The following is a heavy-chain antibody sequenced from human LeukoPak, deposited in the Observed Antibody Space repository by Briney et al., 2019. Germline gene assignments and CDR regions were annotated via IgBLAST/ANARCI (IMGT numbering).Heavy chain of an antibody. J-gene: IGHJ4*02. D-gene: IGHD2-8*01. CDR1: GFTFSSYW. Sequence: GSLRLSCEASGFTFSSYWMHWVRQAPAKGPEWVSRIQNAGSSTVYADSVKGRFTISRDNAKNTLYLQMNTLRVEDTAVYYCVCYGIAPPYWGQGTLVTVSS. CDR2: IQNAGSST. V-gene: IGHV3-74*01. CDR3: VCYGIAPPY.